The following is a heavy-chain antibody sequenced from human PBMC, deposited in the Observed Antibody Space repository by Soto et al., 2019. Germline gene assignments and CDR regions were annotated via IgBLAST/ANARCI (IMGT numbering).Heavy chain of an antibody. D-gene: IGHD6-19*01. J-gene: IGHJ4*02. V-gene: IGHV2-5*02. Sequence: QMTLKESGPTLVKPTQTLTLTCTFSGFSLSSTRMAVGWIRQPPGKALEWLALIYWDDDKRYSPFLKSGLTSTKDTSKNQVVLTMSNMDPVDTARYYCAHIVVAGLGYYFDYWGQGTLVTVSS. CDR3: AHIVVAGLGYYFDY. CDR2: IYWDDDK. CDR1: GFSLSSTRMA.